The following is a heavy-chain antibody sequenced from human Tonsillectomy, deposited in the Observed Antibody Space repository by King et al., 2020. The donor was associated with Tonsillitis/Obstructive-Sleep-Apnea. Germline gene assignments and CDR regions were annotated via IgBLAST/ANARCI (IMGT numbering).Heavy chain of an antibody. CDR1: GFTFSDYY. CDR3: ARDRGVRARECYFDS. CDR2: IGDTAATI. Sequence: HVQLVESGGGLVKPGGSLRLSCAASGFTFSDYYMNWIRQAPGKGLEWVSYIGDTAATIYYADSVKGRFTISRDNAKNSLYLQMNSLRAEDTAVYFCARDRGVRARECYFDSWGQGTLVTVSS. J-gene: IGHJ4*02. V-gene: IGHV3-11*01. D-gene: IGHD3-10*01.